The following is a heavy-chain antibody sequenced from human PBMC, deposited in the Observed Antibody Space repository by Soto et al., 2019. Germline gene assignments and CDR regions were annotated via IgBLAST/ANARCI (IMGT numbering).Heavy chain of an antibody. D-gene: IGHD3-16*01. J-gene: IGHJ4*02. CDR2: IYYNGNT. V-gene: IGHV4-39*01. CDR1: GGSISSSSYY. CDR3: ARQTGVFGHYFDY. Sequence: QLRLQEAGPGLVKPSETLSLTCTVSGGSISSSSYYWGWIRQPPGKGPEWIGAIYYNGNTYYYPSLKSRVTMSVDTSKNQFSLKLSSATAADTAMYHCARQTGVFGHYFDYWGQGTLVTVSS.